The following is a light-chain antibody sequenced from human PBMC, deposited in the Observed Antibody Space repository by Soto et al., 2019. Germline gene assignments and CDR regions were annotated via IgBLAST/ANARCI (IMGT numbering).Light chain of an antibody. CDR1: QSFISSY. J-gene: IGKJ1*01. V-gene: IGKV3-20*01. Sequence: EIMLTQSPGTLSLSPGEGATLSCRASQSFISSYLAWYQQKPGQAPRLLIYGASSRATGIPDRFSGSGSGTDFSLTSSRLEPDDFAVYYCQQYASSPATFGHGTKVEIK. CDR3: QQYASSPAT. CDR2: GAS.